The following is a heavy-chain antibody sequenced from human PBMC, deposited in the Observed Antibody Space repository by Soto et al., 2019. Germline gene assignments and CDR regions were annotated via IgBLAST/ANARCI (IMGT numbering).Heavy chain of an antibody. CDR3: AREYSNSPEAFDI. CDR2: IYNSGRT. J-gene: IGHJ4*02. CDR1: GGSVNSDYYY. Sequence: QGKLQESGPGLVKPSETLSLTCTVSGGSVNSDYYYWTWIRQPPGKGLEWIGYIYNSGRTNYNPSLKSRVSISMDTSRNQFSLKLTSVTAADTAVFYCAREYSNSPEAFDIWGQGSLVTVSS. D-gene: IGHD1-26*01. V-gene: IGHV4-61*01.